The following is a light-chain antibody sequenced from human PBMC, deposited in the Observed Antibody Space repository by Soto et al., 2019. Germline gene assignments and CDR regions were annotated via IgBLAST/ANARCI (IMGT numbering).Light chain of an antibody. J-gene: IGKJ1*01. CDR2: KAS. CDR1: QSISSW. V-gene: IGKV1-5*03. CDR3: QQCNSYSWT. Sequence: DIQMTQSPSTLSASVGDRVTITCRASQSISSWLAWYQQKPGKAPKLLIYKASSLQSGVPSRFSGSGSGTEFTLTISSLHPDDFATYYCQQCNSYSWTFGQGTKVEIK.